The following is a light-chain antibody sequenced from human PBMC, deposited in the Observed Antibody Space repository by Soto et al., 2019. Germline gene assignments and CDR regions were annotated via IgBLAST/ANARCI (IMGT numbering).Light chain of an antibody. CDR3: QKYDRDPWT. CDR1: QGISNY. V-gene: IGKV1-27*01. Sequence: DIQMTQSTSSLSASVGDRVTITCRASQGISNYLVWYQQKPGKIPNLLIYAASTLKSGVPSRFSGSRSGTDFTLTISSLQPEDVATCYCQKYDRDPWTFGQGTKVEIK. J-gene: IGKJ1*01. CDR2: AAS.